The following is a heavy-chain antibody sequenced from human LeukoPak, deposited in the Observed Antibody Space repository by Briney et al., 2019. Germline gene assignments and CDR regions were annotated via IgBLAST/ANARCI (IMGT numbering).Heavy chain of an antibody. V-gene: IGHV1-2*02. Sequence: GASVKVSCKASGYTFTGYYMHWVRQAPGQGLEWMGWINPNSGGTNYAQKFQGRVTMTRDTSISTAYMELSRLRSDDTAVYYCARVRTKFEDSCHQHWGQGTLVTVSS. CDR1: GYTFTGYY. CDR3: ARVRTKFEDSCHQH. CDR2: INPNSGGT. J-gene: IGHJ1*01. D-gene: IGHD2-2*01.